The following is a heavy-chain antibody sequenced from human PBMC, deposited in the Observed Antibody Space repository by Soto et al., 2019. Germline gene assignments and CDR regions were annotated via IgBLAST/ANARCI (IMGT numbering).Heavy chain of an antibody. CDR1: GYSFTSYW. V-gene: IGHV5-51*01. CDR3: ARHGISGSYYYYYGMDV. D-gene: IGHD3-3*02. J-gene: IGHJ6*02. CDR2: IYPGDSDT. Sequence: GESLKISCKSSGYSFTSYWIGWVRQMPGKGLEWMGIIYPGDSDTRYSPSFQGQVTISADKSISTAYLQWSSLKASDTAMYYCARHGISGSYYYYYGMDVWGQGTTVTVSS.